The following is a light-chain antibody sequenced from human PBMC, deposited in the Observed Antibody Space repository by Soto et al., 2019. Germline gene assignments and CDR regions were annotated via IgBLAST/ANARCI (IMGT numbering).Light chain of an antibody. V-gene: IGKV1-5*01. CDR3: QQYNSYWRT. J-gene: IGKJ1*01. CDR1: QRMSGW. Sequence: DIQWTQSPSTLSASLGDRGTITCRASQRMSGWLAWHQQKPGKAPKLLIYDVSALKRGVPTRFSGSGSRTEFTLTTSSLQPDDFATYCCQQYNSYWRTFGQGTKVDIK. CDR2: DVS.